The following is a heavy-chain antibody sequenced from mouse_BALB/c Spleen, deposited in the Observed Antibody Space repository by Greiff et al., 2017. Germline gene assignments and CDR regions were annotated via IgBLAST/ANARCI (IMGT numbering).Heavy chain of an antibody. D-gene: IGHD2-2*01. V-gene: IGHV5-6-4*01. CDR2: ISSGGSYT. J-gene: IGHJ3*01. Sequence: EVKLMESGGGLVKPGGSLKLSCAASGFTFSSYTMSWVRQTPEKRLEWVATISSGGSYTYYPDSVKGRFTISRDNAKNTLYLQMSSLKSEDTAMYYCTREGDGYGSWFAYWGQGTLVTVSA. CDR3: TREGDGYGSWFAY. CDR1: GFTFSSYT.